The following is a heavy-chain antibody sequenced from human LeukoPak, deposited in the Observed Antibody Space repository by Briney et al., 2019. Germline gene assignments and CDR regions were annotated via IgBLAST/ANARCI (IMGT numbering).Heavy chain of an antibody. CDR2: IYYSGST. J-gene: IGHJ4*02. CDR1: GGSNSSYY. D-gene: IGHD5-18*01. V-gene: IGHV4-59*12. CDR3: ARGPRGYSYGVEVYYFDY. Sequence: SETLSLTCTVSGGSNSSYYWSWIRQPPGKGLEWIGYIYYSGSTNYNPSLKSRVTISVDTSKNQFSLKLSSVTAADTAVYYCARGPRGYSYGVEVYYFDYWGQGTLVTVSS.